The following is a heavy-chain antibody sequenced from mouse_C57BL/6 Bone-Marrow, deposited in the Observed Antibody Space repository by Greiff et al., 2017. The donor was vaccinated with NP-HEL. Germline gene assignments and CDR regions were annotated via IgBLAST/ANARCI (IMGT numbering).Heavy chain of an antibody. D-gene: IGHD2-3*01. CDR3: ARFDGYYYYAMDY. V-gene: IGHV1-4*01. CDR2: INPSSGYT. Sequence: SGAELARPGASVKMSCKASGYTFTSYTMHWVKQRPGQGLEWIGYINPSSGYTKYNQKFKDKATLTADKSSSTAYMQLSSLTSEDSAVYYCARFDGYYYYAMDYWGQGTSVTVSS. J-gene: IGHJ4*01. CDR1: GYTFTSYT.